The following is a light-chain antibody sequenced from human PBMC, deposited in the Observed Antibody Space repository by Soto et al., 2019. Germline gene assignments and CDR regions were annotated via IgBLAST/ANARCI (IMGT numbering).Light chain of an antibody. CDR1: QSVSSGD. Sequence: EIVLTQSPGTLSLSPGERATLSCRASQSVSSGDLAWYQQKPGQAPRLLIYAASSRATGISDRFSGSGSGTDFTLTISRLEPEDFAVYYCQQYGSSPRTFGQGTTVEIK. CDR2: AAS. J-gene: IGKJ1*01. CDR3: QQYGSSPRT. V-gene: IGKV3-20*01.